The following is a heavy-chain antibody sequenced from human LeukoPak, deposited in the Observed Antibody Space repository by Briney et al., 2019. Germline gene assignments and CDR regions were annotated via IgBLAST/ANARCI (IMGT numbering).Heavy chain of an antibody. V-gene: IGHV3-30*04. CDR3: AREGRQIVGASINAFDF. CDR1: GFTFSNYA. Sequence: GGSLRLSCAASGFTFSNYAMHWVRQAPGKGLEWVSVISYDISHKFYSDSLKGRFTISRDNSRNRLYLQMSSLRVEDTAVYYCAREGRQIVGASINAFDFWGQGTMVTVSS. J-gene: IGHJ3*01. CDR2: ISYDISHK. D-gene: IGHD1-26*01.